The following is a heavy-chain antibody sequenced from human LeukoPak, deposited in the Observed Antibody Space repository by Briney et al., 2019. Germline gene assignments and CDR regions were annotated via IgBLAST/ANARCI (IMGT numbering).Heavy chain of an antibody. CDR3: ARGGVRDCSSTSCYHD. D-gene: IGHD2-2*01. J-gene: IGHJ4*02. CDR2: IYKDGST. Sequence: PGGSLRLSRAASGFTVSSHYMSWVRQAPGKGLEWVSVIYKDGSTYYAEFVKGRFTISRDSSKNTLFLQMISLRAEDTAVYYCARGGVRDCSSTSCYHDWGQGTLVTVSS. CDR1: GFTVSSHY. V-gene: IGHV3-66*01.